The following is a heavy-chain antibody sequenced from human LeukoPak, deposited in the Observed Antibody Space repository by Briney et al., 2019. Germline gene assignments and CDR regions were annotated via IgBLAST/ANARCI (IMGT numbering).Heavy chain of an antibody. V-gene: IGHV3-23*01. CDR2: SSGSGGST. Sequence: PGGSLRLSCAASGFTFSSYAMSWVRQAPGKGLEWVSASSGSGGSTYYADSVKGRFTISRDNSKNTLYLRMNSLRAEDTAVYYCARGDTLRYYFDYWGQGTLVTVSS. CDR3: ARGDTLRYYFDY. J-gene: IGHJ4*02. CDR1: GFTFSSYA.